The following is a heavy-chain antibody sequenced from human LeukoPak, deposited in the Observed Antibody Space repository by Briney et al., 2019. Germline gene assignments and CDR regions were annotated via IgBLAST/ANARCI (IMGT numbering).Heavy chain of an antibody. Sequence: SETLSLTCAVYGGSFSGYYWSWIRQPPGKGLEWIGEINHSGSTNYNPSLKSRVTISVDTSKNQFSLKLSSVTAADTAVYYCARHSVLLWFGELCGLDVWGKGTTVTISS. J-gene: IGHJ6*04. CDR2: INHSGST. CDR3: ARHSVLLWFGELCGLDV. D-gene: IGHD3-10*01. V-gene: IGHV4-34*01. CDR1: GGSFSGYY.